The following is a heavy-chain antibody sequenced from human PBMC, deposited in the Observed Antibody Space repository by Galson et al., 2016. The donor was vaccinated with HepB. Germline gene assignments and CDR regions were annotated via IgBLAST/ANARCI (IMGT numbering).Heavy chain of an antibody. V-gene: IGHV3-23*01. Sequence: SLRLSCAASGFSVSGHAMSWVRQGPGKGLDWVSGISGSGGITYYGDSVKSRFTISRDDSKNTLFLQMNSLRAEDTAVYYCAKGRSYTNGFYYFDNWGRGTLVTVSS. CDR2: ISGSGGIT. J-gene: IGHJ4*02. CDR3: AKGRSYTNGFYYFDN. CDR1: GFSVSGHA. D-gene: IGHD6-19*01.